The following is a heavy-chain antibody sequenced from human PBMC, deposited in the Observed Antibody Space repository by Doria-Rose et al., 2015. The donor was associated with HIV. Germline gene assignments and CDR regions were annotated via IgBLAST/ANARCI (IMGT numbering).Heavy chain of an antibody. CDR3: ARIKSSRWYHKYYFDF. Sequence: SGPVLVKPTETLTLTCTVSGVSLSSPGMGVSLIRQPPGKALEWLANIFSDDERSYRTSLKSRLTISRGTSKSQVVLTMTDMDPVDTATYYCARIKSSRWYHKYYFDFWGQGTLVIVSA. CDR2: IFSDDER. J-gene: IGHJ4*02. CDR1: GVSLSSPGMG. D-gene: IGHD6-13*01. V-gene: IGHV2-26*01.